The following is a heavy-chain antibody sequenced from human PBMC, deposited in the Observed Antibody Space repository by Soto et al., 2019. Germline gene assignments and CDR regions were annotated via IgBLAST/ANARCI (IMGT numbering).Heavy chain of an antibody. CDR3: AREGYCSGGSCLNWFDP. Sequence: QVQLVQSGAEVKKPGSSVKVSCKASGGTFSSYAISWVRQAPGQGLEWMGGIIPIFGTANYAQKFQGRVTITADESTSTAYMEPSSLRSEDTAVYYCAREGYCSGGSCLNWFDPWGQGTLVTVSS. D-gene: IGHD2-15*01. J-gene: IGHJ5*02. CDR2: IIPIFGTA. CDR1: GGTFSSYA. V-gene: IGHV1-69*01.